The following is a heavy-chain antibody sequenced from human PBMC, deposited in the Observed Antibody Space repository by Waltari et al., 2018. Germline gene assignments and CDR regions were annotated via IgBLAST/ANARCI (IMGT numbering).Heavy chain of an antibody. V-gene: IGHV1-2*02. D-gene: IGHD2-15*01. Sequence: QVHLMQSGAAVKKPGASVKVSCKTSGYTFTGYYMHWVRQAPGQGLEWMGWVNPNSGDTNYAQKCQGRVTMTFHTSISTAYMELSRLRSDDADLYFCARELLVVTSPYYGLDVWGQGTTVTVSS. J-gene: IGHJ6*02. CDR1: GYTFTGYY. CDR3: ARELLVVTSPYYGLDV. CDR2: VNPNSGDT.